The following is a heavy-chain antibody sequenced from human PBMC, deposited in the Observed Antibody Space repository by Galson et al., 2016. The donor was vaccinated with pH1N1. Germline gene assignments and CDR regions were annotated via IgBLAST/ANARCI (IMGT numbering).Heavy chain of an antibody. V-gene: IGHV4-31*03. J-gene: IGHJ4*02. D-gene: IGHD3-16*01. CDR1: GGSISNTNYY. CDR2: VYYSGNT. CDR3: ARSYVWTPFDY. Sequence: TLSLTCTVSGGSISNTNYYWGRIRQLPGKGPEWIGYVYYSGNTYYSPSLKSRLTISIDTSKNQFSLHLASVTAADPAVYYCARSYVWTPFDYWGPGTLVTVSS.